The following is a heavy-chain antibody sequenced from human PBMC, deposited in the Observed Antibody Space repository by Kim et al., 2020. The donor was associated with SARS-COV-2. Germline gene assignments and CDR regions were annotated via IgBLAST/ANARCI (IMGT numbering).Heavy chain of an antibody. CDR3: ARGGMVGASSRYSFYGMDV. CDR1: GFIFSSYG. V-gene: IGHV3-33*01. CDR2: IWFDGSNK. J-gene: IGHJ6*02. D-gene: IGHD1-26*01. Sequence: GGSLRLSCAASGFIFSSYGMHWVRQAPGKGLEWVAVIWFDGSNKYHADSVKGRFTVSRDNSKNTLHLQMNSLSADDTAVYYCARGGMVGASSRYSFYGMDVWGQGTTVTVSS.